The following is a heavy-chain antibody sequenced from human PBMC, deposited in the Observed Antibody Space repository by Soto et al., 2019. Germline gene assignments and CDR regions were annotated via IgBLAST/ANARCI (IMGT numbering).Heavy chain of an antibody. J-gene: IGHJ6*02. CDR2: IMPIFRTP. D-gene: IGHD5-12*01. V-gene: IGHV1-69*12. CDR3: ARDKDRLQLGGNYYYILDV. CDR1: GGTFSNSA. Sequence: QVQLEQSGAEVKQPGSSVRVSCKASGGTFSNSAISWVRQAPGQGLEWMGGIMPIFRTPDYAQKFQGRVTVSADXPXSXAHXELKGLRSDDTAVYYCARDKDRLQLGGNYYYILDVWGQGTTVTVSS.